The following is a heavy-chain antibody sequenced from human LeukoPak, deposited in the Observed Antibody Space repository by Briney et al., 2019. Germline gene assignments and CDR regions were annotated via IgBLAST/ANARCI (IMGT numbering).Heavy chain of an antibody. CDR1: GFTFSGST. CDR2: IRSKANSYAT. CDR3: ANLHYDILTGYIYYFDY. V-gene: IGHV3-73*01. D-gene: IGHD3-9*01. Sequence: GGSLRLSCAASGFTFSGSTMHWVRQASGTGLEWVGRIRSKANSYATAYAASVKGRFTISRDNSKNTLYLQMNSLRAEDTAVYYCANLHYDILTGYIYYFDYWGQGTLVTVSS. J-gene: IGHJ4*02.